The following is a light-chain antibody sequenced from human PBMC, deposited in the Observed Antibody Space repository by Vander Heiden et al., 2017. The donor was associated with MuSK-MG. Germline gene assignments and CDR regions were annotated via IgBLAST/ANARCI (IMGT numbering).Light chain of an antibody. J-gene: IGKJ2*01. CDR3: QQRSNWRGST. V-gene: IGKV3-11*01. CDR2: DAS. CDR1: QSVSSY. Sequence: EIVLTQSPATLSLSPGERATLSCRASQSVSSYLAWYQQKPGQAPRLLIYDASRFSGSGSGTDFTLTISSLEPEDFAVYYCQQRSNWRGSTFGQGTKLEIK.